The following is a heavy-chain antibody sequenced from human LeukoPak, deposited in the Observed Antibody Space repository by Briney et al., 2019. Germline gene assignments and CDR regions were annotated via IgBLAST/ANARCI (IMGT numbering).Heavy chain of an antibody. CDR3: SRARKSSNWEY. CDR1: EFTFSSYW. J-gene: IGHJ4*02. Sequence: PGGSLRLSCAASEFTFSSYWMTWVRQAPGKGLEWVANINQDGSDKYYVDSVKGRFTISRDNAKNSLYLQMNSLRAEDTAVYYCSRARKSSNWEYWGQGTLVTVSS. D-gene: IGHD6-13*01. CDR2: INQDGSDK. V-gene: IGHV3-7*03.